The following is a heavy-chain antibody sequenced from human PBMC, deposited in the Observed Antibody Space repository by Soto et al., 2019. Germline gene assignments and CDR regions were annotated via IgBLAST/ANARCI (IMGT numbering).Heavy chain of an antibody. CDR3: ARDEPLGYCSGGSCYLGWFDP. V-gene: IGHV4-34*01. CDR1: GGSFSGYY. J-gene: IGHJ5*02. Sequence: QVQLQQWGAGLLKPSETLSLTCAVYGGSFSGYYWSWIRQPPGKGLEWIGEINHSGSTNYNPSLKSRVTISVDTSKNQFSLKLSSVTAADTAVYYCARDEPLGYCSGGSCYLGWFDPWGQGTLVTVSS. D-gene: IGHD2-15*01. CDR2: INHSGST.